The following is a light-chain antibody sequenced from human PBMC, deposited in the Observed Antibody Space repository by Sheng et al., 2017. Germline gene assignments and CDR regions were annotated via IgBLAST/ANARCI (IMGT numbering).Light chain of an antibody. V-gene: IGKV2-24*01. CDR3: MQATQFPPYT. CDR1: QSLVHSDGNTY. CDR2: NIS. Sequence: IVMTQTPLSSAVTLGQPASISCRSSQSLVHSDGNTYLSWLQQRPGQPPRLLLYNISKRFPGVPDRFSGSGAVTYFTLKISSVEVEDVGLYYCMQATQFPPYTFGQGTKLEI. J-gene: IGKJ2*01.